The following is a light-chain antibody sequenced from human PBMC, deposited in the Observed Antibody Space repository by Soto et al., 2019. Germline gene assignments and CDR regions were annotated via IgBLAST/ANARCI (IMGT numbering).Light chain of an antibody. CDR2: AAS. Sequence: DIQMTQSPSSLSASVGDRVTITCRASQTINTYLNWYQQKPGKAPKLLIHAASSLQSGVPSRFSGSGSGTDFTLSISSLQPEDFATYYCQQSFRAPLTFGLGTKVDIK. J-gene: IGKJ3*01. CDR1: QTINTY. CDR3: QQSFRAPLT. V-gene: IGKV1-39*01.